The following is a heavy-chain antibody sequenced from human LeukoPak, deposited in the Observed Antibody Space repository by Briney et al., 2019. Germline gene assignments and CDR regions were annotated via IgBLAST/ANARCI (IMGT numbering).Heavy chain of an antibody. J-gene: IGHJ6*02. Sequence: SETLSLTCALSGGSISSNDWWSWVRQPPGKGLEWIGEIHHSGSTNYNPSLKSRVIISVDKSKNQFSLKLSSVTAADTAVYYCARWGSATWYYYGMDVWGQGTTVTVSS. CDR2: IHHSGST. CDR3: ARWGSATWYYYGMDV. CDR1: GGSISSNDW. D-gene: IGHD3-16*01. V-gene: IGHV4-4*02.